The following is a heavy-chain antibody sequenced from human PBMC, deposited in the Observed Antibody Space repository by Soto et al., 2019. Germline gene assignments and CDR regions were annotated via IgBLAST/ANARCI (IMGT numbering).Heavy chain of an antibody. Sequence: GESLKISCKGSGYSFTSYWIGWVRQMPGKGLERMGIIYPGDSDTRYSPSFQGQDTISADKSISTASLQWSSLKASDPATYYCARRPAYYRMDGWDRGTTVTVSS. J-gene: IGHJ6*02. CDR3: ARRPAYYRMDG. CDR2: IYPGDSDT. V-gene: IGHV5-51*01. CDR1: GYSFTSYW.